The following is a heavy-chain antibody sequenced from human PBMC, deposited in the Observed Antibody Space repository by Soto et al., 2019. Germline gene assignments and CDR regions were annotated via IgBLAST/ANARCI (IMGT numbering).Heavy chain of an antibody. CDR1: GFTVSSNY. D-gene: IGHD4-17*01. CDR2: IYSGGCT. V-gene: IGHV3-53*02. CDR3: ARDLDYGDYVRWAFDI. Sequence: EVQLVETGGGLIQPGGSLRLSCAASGFTVSSNYMSWVRQAPGKGLEWVSVIYSGGCTYYADSVKGRFTISRDNSKNTLYLQMNSLRAEDTAVYYCARDLDYGDYVRWAFDIWGQGTMVTVSS. J-gene: IGHJ3*02.